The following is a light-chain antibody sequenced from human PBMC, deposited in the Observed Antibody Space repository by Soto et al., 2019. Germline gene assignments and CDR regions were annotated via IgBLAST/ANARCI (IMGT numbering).Light chain of an antibody. Sequence: EIVLTQSPGTLSLSPGERATLSCRASQSVRSSYLAWYHQKPGQAPRLLIYGASTRATGIPDRFSGSGSGTDFTLTITRLEPEDFAVSYCQQYGSSPYTFGQGTNLEIK. CDR2: GAS. CDR3: QQYGSSPYT. V-gene: IGKV3-20*01. J-gene: IGKJ2*01. CDR1: QSVRSSY.